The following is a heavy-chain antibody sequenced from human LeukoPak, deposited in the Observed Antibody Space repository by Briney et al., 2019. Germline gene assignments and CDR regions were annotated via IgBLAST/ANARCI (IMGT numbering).Heavy chain of an antibody. D-gene: IGHD3-16*02. CDR2: IDYSGSA. Sequence: SETLSLTCAVSGDSISGSSYYWAWIRQPPGKGLGWIGSIDYSGSAVYNPSLNSRLTISVDTSKNQVSLKVPSVTAADTAVYYCARRAYSYGFRFDPWGQGTLVIVSS. CDR3: ARRAYSYGFRFDP. J-gene: IGHJ5*02. CDR1: GDSISGSSYY. V-gene: IGHV4-39*01.